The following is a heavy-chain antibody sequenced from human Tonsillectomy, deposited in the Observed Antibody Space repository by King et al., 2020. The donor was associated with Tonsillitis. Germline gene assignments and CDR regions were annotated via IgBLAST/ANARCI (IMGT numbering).Heavy chain of an antibody. V-gene: IGHV4-39*01. CDR3: ASLFFRTIFGVVIIPEAHGPFDN. Sequence: QLQESGPGLVKPSETLSLTCTVSGGSISSSSYYWGWIRQPPGKGLEWIGSIYYSGSTYYNPSLKSRVTISVDTSKNQFSLKLSSVTAADTAVYYCASLFFRTIFGVVIIPEAHGPFDNWGQGTMVTVSS. CDR2: IYYSGST. CDR1: GGSISSSSYY. J-gene: IGHJ3*02. D-gene: IGHD3-3*01.